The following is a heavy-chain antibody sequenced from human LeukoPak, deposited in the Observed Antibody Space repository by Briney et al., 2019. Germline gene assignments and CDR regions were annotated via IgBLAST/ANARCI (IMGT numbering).Heavy chain of an antibody. D-gene: IGHD2-15*01. J-gene: IGHJ4*02. CDR2: INHSGST. V-gene: IGHV4-34*01. CDR1: GGSFSGYY. CDR3: ARTYCSGGSCYRRPFDY. Sequence: SETLSLTCAVYGGSFSGYYWSWIRQPPGKGLEWIGEINHSGSTNYNPSLKSRVTISVDTSKNQSSLKLSSVTAADTAVYYCARTYCSGGSCYRRPFDYWGQGTLVTVSS.